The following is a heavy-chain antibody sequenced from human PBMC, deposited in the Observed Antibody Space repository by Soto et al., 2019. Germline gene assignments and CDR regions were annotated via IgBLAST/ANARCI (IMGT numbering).Heavy chain of an antibody. J-gene: IGHJ5*02. CDR2: INPNSGGT. D-gene: IGHD3-22*01. CDR3: ARGDYYDSSGWFDP. CDR1: GYTFTGYY. Sequence: ASVKVSCKASGYTFTGYYMYWVRQAPGQGLEWMGWINPNSGGTNYAQKFQGRVTMTRDTSISTAYMELSRLRSDDTAVYYCARGDYYDSSGWFDPWGQGTLVTVSS. V-gene: IGHV1-2*02.